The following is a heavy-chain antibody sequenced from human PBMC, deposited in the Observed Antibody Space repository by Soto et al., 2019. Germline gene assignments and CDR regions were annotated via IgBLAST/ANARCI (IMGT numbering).Heavy chain of an antibody. CDR2: ISAYNGNT. V-gene: IGHV1-18*04. J-gene: IGHJ4*02. D-gene: IGHD6-19*01. CDR3: ARAKWGEQWLVHD. Sequence: QVQLVQSGAEVKKPGASVKVSCKASGYTFTSYGISWVRQAPGQGLEWMGWISAYNGNTNYAQKLPGKVTITTDPTTSKTYMELKGLKSYETAVDYLARAKWGEQWLVHDWGQGTLVTVSS. CDR1: GYTFTSYG.